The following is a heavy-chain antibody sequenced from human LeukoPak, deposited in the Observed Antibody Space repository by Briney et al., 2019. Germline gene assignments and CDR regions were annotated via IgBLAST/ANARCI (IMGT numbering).Heavy chain of an antibody. J-gene: IGHJ6*02. CDR1: GFTFSSHW. V-gene: IGHV3-7*03. CDR3: MDV. Sequence: PGGSLRLSCAASGFTFSSHWMTWVRQVPGRGPEWVANVNRDGSETYYLDSVKGRFTISKDNAKNSLYLQMNSLRAEDTALYHGMDVWGQGTTVIVSS. CDR2: VNRDGSET.